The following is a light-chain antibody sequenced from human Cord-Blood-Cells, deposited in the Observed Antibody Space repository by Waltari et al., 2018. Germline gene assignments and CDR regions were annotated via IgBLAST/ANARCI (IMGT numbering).Light chain of an antibody. CDR2: DVS. CDR3: SSSTSSSTWV. CDR1: SSDVGGYNY. Sequence: QSALTQPASVSGSPGQSITISCTGTSSDVGGYNYVSWYQQHPGKAPKLMIYDVSKGPSGVSNRFSVSKSGNTASLTISGLQAEDEADYYCSSSTSSSTWVFGGGTKLTVL. J-gene: IGLJ3*02. V-gene: IGLV2-14*01.